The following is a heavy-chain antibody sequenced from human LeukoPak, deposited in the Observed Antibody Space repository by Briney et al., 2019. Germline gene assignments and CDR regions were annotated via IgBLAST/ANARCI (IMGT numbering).Heavy chain of an antibody. CDR1: GYTFTSYG. D-gene: IGHD6-13*01. V-gene: IGHV1-18*01. CDR3: ARFIAAADAYYHYGMDV. Sequence: GAAVKVSRKASGYTFTSYGISWVRQAPGQGLEWMGWISAYNGNTNYAQKLQGRVTMTTDTSTSTAYMELRSLRNDDTAVYYCARFIAAADAYYHYGMDVWGQGTTVTVSS. CDR2: ISAYNGNT. J-gene: IGHJ6*02.